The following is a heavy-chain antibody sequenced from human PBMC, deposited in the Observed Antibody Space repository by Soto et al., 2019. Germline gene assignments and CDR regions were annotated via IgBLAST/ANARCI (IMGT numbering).Heavy chain of an antibody. V-gene: IGHV3-74*01. J-gene: IGHJ4*02. CDR3: ATLNTFGADY. CDR2: IVGDGSFT. CDR1: GCTFSSYW. Sequence: GGSLRLSSTASGCTFSSYWMHWVRQAPGEGLVWVSHIVGDGSFTDYAASVKGRFNISRDNAKNTVYLQMNSLRAEDTAVYYCATLNTFGADYWGQGTLGTVSS. D-gene: IGHD3-16*01.